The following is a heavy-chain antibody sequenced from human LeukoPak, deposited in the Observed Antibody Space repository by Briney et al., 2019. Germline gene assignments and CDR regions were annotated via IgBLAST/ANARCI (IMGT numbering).Heavy chain of an antibody. V-gene: IGHV3-30*18. J-gene: IGHJ4*02. CDR2: ISYDASNK. CDR3: AKEREFYGSGSFDY. Sequence: PGGSLRLSCAASGFTFSRYGMHWVRQTPGKGLEWVAVISYDASNKYYADSVKGRFTISRDNSKNTLYLQMNSLRAEDTAVYYCAKEREFYGSGSFDYWGQGTLVTVSS. D-gene: IGHD3-10*01. CDR1: GFTFSRYG.